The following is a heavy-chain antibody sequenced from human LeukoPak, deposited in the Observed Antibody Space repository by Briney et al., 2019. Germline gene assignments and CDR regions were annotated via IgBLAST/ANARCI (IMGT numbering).Heavy chain of an antibody. J-gene: IGHJ4*02. V-gene: IGHV4-39*02. CDR1: GGSISSSSYY. Sequence: SETLSLTCTVSGGSISSSSYYWGWIRQPPGKGLEWIGSIYYRGPTFYNPSLKRRVTMFVDTSKNHFSLRLSSVTASDTAVYYCARQRGYSGYDYTGTDYWGQGTLVTVSS. D-gene: IGHD5-12*01. CDR3: ARQRGYSGYDYTGTDY. CDR2: IYYRGPT.